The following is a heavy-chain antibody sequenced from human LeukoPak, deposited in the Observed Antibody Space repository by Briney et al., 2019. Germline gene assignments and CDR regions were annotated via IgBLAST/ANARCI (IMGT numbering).Heavy chain of an antibody. CDR2: IYYSGST. Sequence: SETLSLTCTVSGGSISSYYWSWIRQPPGKGLEWIGYIYYSGSTNYNPSLKSRVTISVDTSKNQFSLKLSSVTAADTAVYYCARESSVVVAPNYYYYYMDVWGKGTTVTDSS. J-gene: IGHJ6*03. D-gene: IGHD2-21*01. CDR3: ARESSVVVAPNYYYYYMDV. CDR1: GGSISSYY. V-gene: IGHV4-59*01.